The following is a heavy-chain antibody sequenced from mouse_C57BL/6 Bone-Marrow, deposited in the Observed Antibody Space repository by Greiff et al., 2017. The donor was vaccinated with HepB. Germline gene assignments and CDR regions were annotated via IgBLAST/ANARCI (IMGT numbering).Heavy chain of an antibody. V-gene: IGHV1-52*01. CDR1: GYTFTSYW. CDR2: IDPSDSDT. CDR3: ASRMVTAGDYYAIDY. Sequence: QVQLQQPGAELVRPGSSVKLSCKASGYTFTSYWMHWVKQRPIQGLEWIGNIDPSDSDTHYNQKFKDKATLTVDKSSSTAYMQLSSLTSEDSAVYYCASRMVTAGDYYAIDYWGQGTSVTVSS. D-gene: IGHD2-2*01. J-gene: IGHJ4*01.